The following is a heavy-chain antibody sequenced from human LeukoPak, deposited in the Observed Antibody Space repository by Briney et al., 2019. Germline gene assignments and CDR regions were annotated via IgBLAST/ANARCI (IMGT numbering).Heavy chain of an antibody. Sequence: PGGSLRLSCAASGFTFSSYWMSWVRQAPGKGLEWVSSISSSSSYIYYADSVKGRFTISRDNAKNSLYLQMNSLRAEDTAVYYCARETAVAGTLDYWGQGTLVTVSS. D-gene: IGHD6-19*01. V-gene: IGHV3-21*01. CDR2: ISSSSSYI. J-gene: IGHJ4*02. CDR3: ARETAVAGTLDY. CDR1: GFTFSSYW.